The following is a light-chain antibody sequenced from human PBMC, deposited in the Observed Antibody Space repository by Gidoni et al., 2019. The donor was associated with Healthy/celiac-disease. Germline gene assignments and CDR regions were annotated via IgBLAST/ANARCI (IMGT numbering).Light chain of an antibody. CDR3: QQYNNWPPT. J-gene: IGKJ1*01. V-gene: IGKV3-15*01. CDR2: GAS. CDR1: QSVSSN. Sequence: EIVMTQSPATLSVSPGERATLSSRASQSVSSNLAWYQQKPGQAPRLLIYGASTRATGIPARFSGSGSGTEFTLTISSLQSEDFAVYYCQQYNNWPPTCGQGTKVEIK.